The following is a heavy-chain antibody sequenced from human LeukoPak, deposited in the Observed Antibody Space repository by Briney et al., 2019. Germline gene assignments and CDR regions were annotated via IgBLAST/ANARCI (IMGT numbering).Heavy chain of an antibody. CDR3: ARGIHNSCDY. J-gene: IGHJ4*02. D-gene: IGHD6-6*01. CDR2: INPDGSGK. Sequence: GSLRLSCAASGFTFSTYWMNWVRQAPGKGLEWVANINPDGSGKYYVDSVKGRFSISRDSAKSSMYLQMDSLRAEDTAVYYCARGIHNSCDYWGQGALVTVSS. V-gene: IGHV3-7*04. CDR1: GFTFSTYW.